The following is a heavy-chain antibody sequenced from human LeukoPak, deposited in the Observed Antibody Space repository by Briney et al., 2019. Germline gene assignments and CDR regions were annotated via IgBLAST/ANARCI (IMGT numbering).Heavy chain of an antibody. Sequence: GGSLILSCAASGFTFSSYWMYWVRQAPGKGLVWVSHINSNGITTNYADSVKGRFTISRDNAKNTLYLQMNSLSAEDTAVYYCARGNSGYNFGYWGQGTLVTVSS. CDR1: GFTFSSYW. V-gene: IGHV3-74*01. CDR3: ARGNSGYNFGY. CDR2: INSNGITT. J-gene: IGHJ4*02. D-gene: IGHD5-18*01.